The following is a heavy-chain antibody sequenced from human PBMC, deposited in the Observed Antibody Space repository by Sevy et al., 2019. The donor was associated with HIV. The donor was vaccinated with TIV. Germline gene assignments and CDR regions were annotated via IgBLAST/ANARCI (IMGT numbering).Heavy chain of an antibody. V-gene: IGHV4-38-2*01. D-gene: IGHD3-10*01. J-gene: IGHJ4*02. CDR3: ARHSHGSGTYYVPFDY. CDR2: IYQSEST. Sequence: SETLSLTCAISGYSITSGYYWGWIRHPPGKGLEWIGSIYQSESTHYNPSPKSRVTMSVDTSKNQFSLKLSSVTAAATAVYYCARHSHGSGTYYVPFDYWGQGTLVTVSS. CDR1: GYSITSGYY.